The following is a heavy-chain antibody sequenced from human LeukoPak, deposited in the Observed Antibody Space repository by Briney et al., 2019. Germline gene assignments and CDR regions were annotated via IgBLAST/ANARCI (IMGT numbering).Heavy chain of an antibody. Sequence: ASVKVSCKASGYTFTGYYMHWVRHAPGQGLEWMGWINPNSGGTNYAQKFQGRVTMTRDTSISTAYMELSRLRSDDTAVYYCARVRVLRYFDWLLPFDYWGQGTLVTVSS. CDR1: GYTFTGYY. CDR2: INPNSGGT. CDR3: ARVRVLRYFDWLLPFDY. J-gene: IGHJ4*02. V-gene: IGHV1-2*02. D-gene: IGHD3-9*01.